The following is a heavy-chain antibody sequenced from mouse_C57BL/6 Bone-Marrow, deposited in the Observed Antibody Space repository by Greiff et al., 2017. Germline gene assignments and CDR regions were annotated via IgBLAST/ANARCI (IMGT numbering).Heavy chain of an antibody. CDR3: TTSYDYDGYFDV. J-gene: IGHJ1*03. CDR2: IDPENGDT. CDR1: GFNIKDDY. Sequence: SGAELVRPGASVKLSCTASGFNIKDDYMHWVKQRPEQGLEWIGWIDPENGDTEYASKFQGKATITADTSSNTAYLQLSSLTSEDTAVYYCTTSYDYDGYFDVWGTGTTVTVSS. D-gene: IGHD2-4*01. V-gene: IGHV14-4*01.